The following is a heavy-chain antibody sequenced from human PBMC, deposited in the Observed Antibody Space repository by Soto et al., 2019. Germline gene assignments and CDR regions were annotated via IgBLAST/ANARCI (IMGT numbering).Heavy chain of an antibody. Sequence: GASVKVSCKASGYTFTSYGISWVRQAPGQGLEWMGWISAYNGNTNYAQKLQGRVTMTTDTSTSTAYMELRSLRSDDTAVYYCARIAYCGGDCYSSLDYWGQGTLVTVS. CDR3: ARIAYCGGDCYSSLDY. J-gene: IGHJ4*02. CDR1: GYTFTSYG. CDR2: ISAYNGNT. V-gene: IGHV1-18*04. D-gene: IGHD2-21*02.